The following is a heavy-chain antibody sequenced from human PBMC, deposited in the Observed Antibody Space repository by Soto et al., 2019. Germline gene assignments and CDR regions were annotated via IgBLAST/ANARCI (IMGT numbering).Heavy chain of an antibody. V-gene: IGHV2-5*02. CDR2: IYWDDDK. D-gene: IGHD6-19*01. CDR3: AHRLAQCLGVAGTFDS. CDR1: GFSFTTTGGG. J-gene: IGHJ4*02. Sequence: QITLKESGPTLVKPTQTLTLTCTFSGFSFTTTGGGVGWIRQPPGKALEWLALIYWDDDKRYSPSLKSRLTLTSDTSKSQVHLTMATMHPVDTATDYCAHRLAQCLGVAGTFDSWGQGILVTVSS.